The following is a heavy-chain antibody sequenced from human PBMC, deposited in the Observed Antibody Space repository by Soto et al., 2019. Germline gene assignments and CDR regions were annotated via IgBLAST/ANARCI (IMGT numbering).Heavy chain of an antibody. D-gene: IGHD3-10*01. Sequence: EVQLVESGGGLVQPGGSLRLSCAASGFTFTTSWMHWVRQAPEKGLVWVSHINSDGSTTTYADSVRGRFTISRDNAKNILYLQMNSLRVEDTAVYYCASDRDYGMDVWGQGTTVIVSS. CDR2: INSDGSTT. CDR1: GFTFTTSW. J-gene: IGHJ6*02. CDR3: ASDRDYGMDV. V-gene: IGHV3-74*01.